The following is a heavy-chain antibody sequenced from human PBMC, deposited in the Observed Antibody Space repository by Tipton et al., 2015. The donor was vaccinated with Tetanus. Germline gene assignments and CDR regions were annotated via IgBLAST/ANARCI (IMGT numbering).Heavy chain of an antibody. Sequence: LRLSCTVSGGSLLSGSFYWAWIRQPPGKGLEWIGNIYYNGNTYYLSSLKSRVTISADTSKNQFSLSLRSVTAADTAVYYCAKQADNWFDPWGQGTLVTVSS. D-gene: IGHD6-25*01. J-gene: IGHJ5*02. CDR1: GGSLLSGSFY. V-gene: IGHV4-39*01. CDR2: IYYNGNT. CDR3: AKQADNWFDP.